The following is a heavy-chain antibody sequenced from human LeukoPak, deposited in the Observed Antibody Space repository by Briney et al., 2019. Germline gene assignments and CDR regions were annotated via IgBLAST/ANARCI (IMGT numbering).Heavy chain of an antibody. CDR3: ARTHPHLPLLYEGQSAFDI. V-gene: IGHV3-7*01. CDR1: GFTFSSYW. D-gene: IGHD2-2*02. J-gene: IGHJ3*02. CDR2: IKQDGSEK. Sequence: GGSLRLSCAASGFTFSSYWMSWVRQAPGKGLEWVANIKQDGSEKYYADSVKGRFTISRDNAKNSLYLQMNSLRAEDTAVYYCARTHPHLPLLYEGQSAFDIWGQGTMVTVSS.